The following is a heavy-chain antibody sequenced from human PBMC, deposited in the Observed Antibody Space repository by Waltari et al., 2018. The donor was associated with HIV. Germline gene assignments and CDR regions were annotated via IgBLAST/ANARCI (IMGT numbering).Heavy chain of an antibody. CDR2: INTDWSST. CDR3: AIVSSWYSPNMDV. J-gene: IGHJ6*02. D-gene: IGHD6-13*01. V-gene: IGHV3-74*03. Sequence: EVQLVQSGGGLLQPGGSLSLSCAGSGFTCDSTWMHWVRQAPGKGLQWVSRINTDWSSTTFADSVEGRFTISRDNAKNTLYLQMNSLRVEDTAVYYCAIVSSWYSPNMDVWGQGTTVTVS. CDR1: GFTCDSTW.